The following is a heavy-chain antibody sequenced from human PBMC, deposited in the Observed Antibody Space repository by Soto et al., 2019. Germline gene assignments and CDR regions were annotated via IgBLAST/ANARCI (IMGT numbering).Heavy chain of an antibody. CDR3: AKSPPAVAGDFDY. D-gene: IGHD6-19*01. J-gene: IGHJ4*02. CDR1: GFTFSSSG. CDR2: TSYDGSSG. Sequence: QVQLVESGGGVVQPGRSLRLSCAASGFTFSSSGMHWVRQAPGKGLEWVAVTSYDGSSGYYADSVRGRFTISRDNSKNTLYLQMNSMRAEDTAVYYGAKSPPAVAGDFDYWGQGTLVTVSS. V-gene: IGHV3-30*18.